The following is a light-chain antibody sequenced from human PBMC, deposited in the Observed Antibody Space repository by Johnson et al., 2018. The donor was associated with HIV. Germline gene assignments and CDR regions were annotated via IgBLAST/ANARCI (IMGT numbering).Light chain of an antibody. J-gene: IGLJ1*01. CDR1: SSNIRNNY. CDR3: GTWDTSLGAQYV. CDR2: DNN. V-gene: IGLV1-51*01. Sequence: QSVLTQPPSVSAAPGQKVTISCSGTSSNIRNNYVSWYQQLPVTAPKLLIYDNNKRPSGIPDRFSGSKSGTSATLGVTGLQTGDEADYYCGTWDTSLGAQYVFGSGTKVTVL.